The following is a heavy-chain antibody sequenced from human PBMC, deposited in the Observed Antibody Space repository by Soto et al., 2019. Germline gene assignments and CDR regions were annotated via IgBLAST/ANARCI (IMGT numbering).Heavy chain of an antibody. J-gene: IGHJ3*02. CDR3: ASDSGYDRSGPVPYDAFDI. V-gene: IGHV1-2*04. Sequence: GASVKVSCKASGYTFTGYYMHWVRQAPGQGLEWMGWINPNSGGTNYAQKFQGWVTMTRDTSISTAYMELSRLRSDDTAVYYCASDSGYDRSGPVPYDAFDIRAQRTMVTVSS. CDR1: GYTFTGYY. D-gene: IGHD3-22*01. CDR2: INPNSGGT.